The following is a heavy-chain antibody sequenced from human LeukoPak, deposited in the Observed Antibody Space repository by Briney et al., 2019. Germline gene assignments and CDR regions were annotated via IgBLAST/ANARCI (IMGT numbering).Heavy chain of an antibody. V-gene: IGHV2-5*01. CDR1: GFALSTSGVG. CDR2: LYCNDAK. Sequence: SGPTLVKPTQTLTLTCTFAGFALSTSGVGVGWLRQPPGKALERLALLYCNDAKRHSPSLKSRLTITKDTSKNQVVLTMTNMDPVDTATYYCAQIAAAGHFDYWGQGTLVTVSS. J-gene: IGHJ4*02. D-gene: IGHD6-13*01. CDR3: AQIAAAGHFDY.